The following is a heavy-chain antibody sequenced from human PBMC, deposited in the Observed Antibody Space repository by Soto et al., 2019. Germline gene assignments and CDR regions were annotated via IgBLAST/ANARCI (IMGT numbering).Heavy chain of an antibody. CDR1: GYTFTGYY. V-gene: IGHV1-2*02. D-gene: IGHD2-15*01. Sequence: ASLKVSCKTSGYTFTGYYIHWVRQAPGQGLEWMGWINPNSGGTNYAQKLQGRVAMTRETSISTAYMELRRLSSDDTAVYYCASAGHYSNSVADYLRQRNLFTVCS. J-gene: IGHJ4*02. CDR3: ASAGHYSNSVADY. CDR2: INPNSGGT.